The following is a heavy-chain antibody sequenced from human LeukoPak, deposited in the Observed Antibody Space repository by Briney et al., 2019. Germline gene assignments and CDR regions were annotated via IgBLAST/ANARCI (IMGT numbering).Heavy chain of an antibody. CDR2: ISWNSGSI. CDR3: AKVREGYDYVWGSYRYYFDY. Sequence: GRSLRLSCAASGFTFDDYAMHWVRQAPGKGLEWVSGISWNSGSIGYADSVKGRFTISRDNSKNTLYLQMNSLRAEDTAVYYCAKVREGYDYVWGSYRYYFDYWGQGTLVTVSS. V-gene: IGHV3-9*01. D-gene: IGHD3-16*02. CDR1: GFTFDDYA. J-gene: IGHJ4*02.